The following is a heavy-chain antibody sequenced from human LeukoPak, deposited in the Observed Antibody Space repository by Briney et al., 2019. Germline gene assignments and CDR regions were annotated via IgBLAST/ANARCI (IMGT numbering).Heavy chain of an antibody. J-gene: IGHJ6*03. CDR1: GGSISSGTYY. V-gene: IGHV4-61*02. CDR3: ARLFVGRGVIAYYYYYMDV. Sequence: SQTLSLTCTVSGGSISSGTYYWSWIRQPAGKGLEWIGRIYTSGSTNYNPSLKSRITISVDTSKNQFSLKLSSVTAADTAVYYCARLFVGRGVIAYYYYYMDVWGKGTTVTISS. D-gene: IGHD3-10*01. CDR2: IYTSGST.